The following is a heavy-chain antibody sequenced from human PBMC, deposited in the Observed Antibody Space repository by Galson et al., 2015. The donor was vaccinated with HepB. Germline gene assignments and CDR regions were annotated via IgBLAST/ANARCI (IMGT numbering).Heavy chain of an antibody. Sequence: SLRLSCAASGFVFSEYGMHWVRQPPGKALEWVAVVAHDGTVQYYADSVKGRFTVSRDNSKNTMYLQLNSPRPEDAGLYYCAKEPRPRTRPWYVDLWCRGTLVTVSS. CDR2: VAHDGTVQ. J-gene: IGHJ2*01. CDR1: GFVFSEYG. CDR3: AKEPRPRTRPWYVDL. V-gene: IGHV3-30*18.